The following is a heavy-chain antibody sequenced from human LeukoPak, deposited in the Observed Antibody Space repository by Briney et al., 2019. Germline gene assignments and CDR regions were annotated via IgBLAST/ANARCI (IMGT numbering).Heavy chain of an antibody. J-gene: IGHJ3*02. CDR2: INPNSSGT. V-gene: IGHV1-2*02. CDR1: GYTLTGYY. CDR3: AAYCSGGSCYSYTMQAFDI. Sequence: GSVKVSCKASGYTLTGYYIHWVRQAPGQGLEWMGWINPNSSGTNYAQNFQGRVTMTRDTSISTAYMELSRLRSDDTAVYYCAAYCSGGSCYSYTMQAFDIWGQGTMVTVSS. D-gene: IGHD2-15*01.